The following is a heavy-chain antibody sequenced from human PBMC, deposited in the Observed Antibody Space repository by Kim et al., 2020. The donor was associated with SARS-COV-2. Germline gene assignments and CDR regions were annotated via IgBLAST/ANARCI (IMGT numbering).Heavy chain of an antibody. CDR1: GFTFSSYA. V-gene: IGHV3-23*01. J-gene: IGHJ5*02. Sequence: GGSLRLSCAASGFTFSSYAMSWVRQAPGKGLEWVSAISGGGGSTYYADSVKGRFTISRDNSKNTLYLQMNSMRAEDTAVYYCAKDRRFASGTNWFDPWGQGSLRTVSP. CDR3: AKDRRFASGTNWFDP. D-gene: IGHD2-21*01. CDR2: ISGGGGST.